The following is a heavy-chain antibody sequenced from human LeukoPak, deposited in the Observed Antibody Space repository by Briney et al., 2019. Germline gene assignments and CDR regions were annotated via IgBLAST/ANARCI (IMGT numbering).Heavy chain of an antibody. CDR1: GYTFTGYY. J-gene: IGHJ6*02. D-gene: IGHD3-16*02. V-gene: IGHV1-2*02. CDR3: ARDIGKRYYYGTDV. CDR2: INPNSGGT. Sequence: ASVKVSCKASGYTFTGYYMHWVRQAPGQGLEWMGWINPNSGGTNYAQKFQGRVTMTRDTSTSTVYMELSSLRSEDTAVYYCARDIGKRYYYGTDVWGQGTTVTVSS.